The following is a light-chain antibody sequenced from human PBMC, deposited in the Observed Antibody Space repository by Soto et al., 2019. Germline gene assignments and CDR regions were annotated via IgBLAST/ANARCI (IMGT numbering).Light chain of an antibody. V-gene: IGLV2-14*01. CDR2: EVN. CDR1: SSDVGAYNY. J-gene: IGLJ1*01. CDR3: SSYASTSTAV. Sequence: QAASVSGSPGQSITISCTGTSSDVGAYNYVSWYQQHPGKAPKLMIYEVNSRPSGVSNRFSGSKSGITASLTISGLQAEDEADYYCSSYASTSTAVFGTGTKLTVL.